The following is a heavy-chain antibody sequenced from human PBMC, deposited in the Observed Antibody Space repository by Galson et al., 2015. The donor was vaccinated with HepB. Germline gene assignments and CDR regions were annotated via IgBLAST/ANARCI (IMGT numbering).Heavy chain of an antibody. D-gene: IGHD6-6*01. V-gene: IGHV4-59*01. CDR1: GGSISSYY. CDR2: IYYSGST. Sequence: ETLSLTRTVSGGSISSYYWSWIRQPPGKGLEWIGYIYYSGSTNYNPSLKSRVTISVDTSKNQFSLKLSSVTAADTAVYYCARVAAGPHWAGIYFDYWGQGTLVTVSS. CDR3: ARVAAGPHWAGIYFDY. J-gene: IGHJ4*02.